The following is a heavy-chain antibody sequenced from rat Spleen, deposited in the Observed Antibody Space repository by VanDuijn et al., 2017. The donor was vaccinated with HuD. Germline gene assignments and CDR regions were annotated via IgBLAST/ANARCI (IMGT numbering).Heavy chain of an antibody. CDR2: ITNTGGST. CDR3: SRPSLGGYYFDY. V-gene: IGHV5-31*01. J-gene: IGHJ2*01. Sequence: EVQLVESGGGLVQPGRSLKLSCVASGFTFNNYWMTWIRQAPGKGLEWVTSITNTGGSTYYPDSVKGRFTISRDNAKNTLYLQMNSLRSEDTATYYCSRPSLGGYYFDYWGQGVMVTVSS. CDR1: GFTFNNYW. D-gene: IGHD2-7*01.